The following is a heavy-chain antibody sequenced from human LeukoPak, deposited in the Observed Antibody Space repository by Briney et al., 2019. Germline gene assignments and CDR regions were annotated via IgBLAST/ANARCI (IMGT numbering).Heavy chain of an antibody. J-gene: IGHJ3*02. CDR1: GFTFDDYG. V-gene: IGHV3-20*01. D-gene: IGHD3-22*01. Sequence: GGSLRLSCAASGFTFDDYGMSWVRQAPGKGLEWVSGINWNGGSTGYADSVKGRFTISRDNAKNSLYLQMNSLRAEDTALYHCARVRAYYYDSSGYYPNNAFDIWGQGTMVTVSS. CDR2: INWNGGST. CDR3: ARVRAYYYDSSGYYPNNAFDI.